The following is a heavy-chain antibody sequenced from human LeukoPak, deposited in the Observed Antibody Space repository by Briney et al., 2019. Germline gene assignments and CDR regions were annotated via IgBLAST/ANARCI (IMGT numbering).Heavy chain of an antibody. D-gene: IGHD2-2*01. V-gene: IGHV4-59*01. Sequence: NTSETLSLTCTVSGGSISSYYWSWIRQPPGKGLEWIGYIYYSGSTNFNPSLKSRVTISVDTSKNQFSLKLSSVTAADTAVYYCARGGLEYQLLSYFDYWGQGTLVTVSS. CDR1: GGSISSYY. J-gene: IGHJ4*02. CDR3: ARGGLEYQLLSYFDY. CDR2: IYYSGST.